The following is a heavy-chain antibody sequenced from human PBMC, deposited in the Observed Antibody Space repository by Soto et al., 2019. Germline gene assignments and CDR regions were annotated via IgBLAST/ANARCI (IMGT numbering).Heavy chain of an antibody. J-gene: IGHJ6*02. Sequence: QVQLQESGPGLVRPSGTLSLTCAVSGASIFSTNWWSWVRRPPGKGLEGIGEIFHTGRTNYSPSLKRRVTISVDTAKNQCSLKLSSVTAADTAVYHCARLYNYGARPRDYYYYAMDVWGQGTTVTVSS. CDR2: IFHTGRT. CDR1: GASIFSTNW. V-gene: IGHV4-4*02. D-gene: IGHD2-21*01. CDR3: ARLYNYGARPRDYYYYAMDV.